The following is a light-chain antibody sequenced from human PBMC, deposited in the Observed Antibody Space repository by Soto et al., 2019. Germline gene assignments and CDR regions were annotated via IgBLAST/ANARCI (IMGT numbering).Light chain of an antibody. J-gene: IGKJ5*01. CDR3: QQYGGSPIT. V-gene: IGKV3-20*01. CDR1: QSVSNY. CDR2: GAS. Sequence: ENVLTQSPATLSLSPGERATLSCRASQSVSNYLAWYQQKPGQAPRLLMSGASSRASGVPVRFSGSGSGTDFTLTISRLEPEDFALYYCQQYGGSPITFGLGTRLEI.